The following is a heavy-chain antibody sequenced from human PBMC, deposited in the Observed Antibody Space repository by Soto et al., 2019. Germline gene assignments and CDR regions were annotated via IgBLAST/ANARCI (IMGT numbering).Heavy chain of an antibody. CDR1: GFTFSSYW. CDR2: IKQDGSEK. D-gene: IGHD3-3*01. V-gene: IGHV3-7*01. Sequence: GGSLRLSCAASGFTFSSYWMSWVRQAPGKGLEWVANIKQDGSEKYYVDSVKGRFTISRDNAKNSLYLQMNSLRAEDTAVYYCARDRYSYYDFWSGSLPYYYYGMDVWGQGTTVTVSS. J-gene: IGHJ6*02. CDR3: ARDRYSYYDFWSGSLPYYYYGMDV.